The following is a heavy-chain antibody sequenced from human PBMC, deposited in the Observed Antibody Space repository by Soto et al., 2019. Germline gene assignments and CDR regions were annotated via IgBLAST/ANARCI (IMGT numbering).Heavy chain of an antibody. J-gene: IGHJ3*02. CDR1: GYTFTGYY. CDR3: ARGRDCSLIAFDI. D-gene: IGHD2-21*01. V-gene: IGHV1-2*04. Sequence: QVQLVQSGAEVKKPGASVKVSCKASGYTFTGYYMHWARQAPGQGLEWMGWINPNRGGTNYAQKFQGWVTMTRDTSISTAYMELSRLRSEDTAVYYCARGRDCSLIAFDIWGQGTMVTVSS. CDR2: INPNRGGT.